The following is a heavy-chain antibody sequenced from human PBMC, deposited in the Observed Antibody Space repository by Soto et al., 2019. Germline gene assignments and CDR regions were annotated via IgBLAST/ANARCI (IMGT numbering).Heavy chain of an antibody. J-gene: IGHJ6*02. CDR3: AREGAIAVAPYGMDV. CDR1: GGTFSSYA. D-gene: IGHD6-19*01. Sequence: SVKVSCKASGGTFSSYAISWVRQAPGQGLEWMGGIIPIFGTANYAQKFQGRVTITEDESTSTAYMELSSLRSEDTAVYYCAREGAIAVAPYGMDVWGQGTTVTVSS. CDR2: IIPIFGTA. V-gene: IGHV1-69*13.